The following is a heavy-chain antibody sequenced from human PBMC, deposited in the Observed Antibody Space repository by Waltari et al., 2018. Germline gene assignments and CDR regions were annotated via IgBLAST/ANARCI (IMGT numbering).Heavy chain of an antibody. Sequence: QVHLVQSGAAVKKPGASVTFSCTASGYPFIGDHMHWVRQAPGQGLERMGWINPNTGNTNDGQKFQGRGTLTRDTPNTTAYMELSGVTSDDTAVYYCARDRWAAERPYKWLDPWGQGTQVTVSS. D-gene: IGHD6-13*01. V-gene: IGHV1-2*02. CDR3: ARDRWAAERPYKWLDP. CDR2: INPNTGNT. J-gene: IGHJ5*02. CDR1: GYPFIGDH.